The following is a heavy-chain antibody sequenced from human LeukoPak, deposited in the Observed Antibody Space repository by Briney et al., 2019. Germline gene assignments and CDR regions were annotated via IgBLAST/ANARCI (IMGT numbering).Heavy chain of an antibody. Sequence: PGGSLRLSCAASGFTFSSYAMSWVRQAPGKGLEWVSAISGSGGSTYYADSVKGRFTISRDNAKNSLYLQMNSLRAEDTAVYYCAREGSSSWYNWFDPWGREPWSPSPQ. CDR3: AREGSSSWYNWFDP. CDR1: GFTFSSYA. J-gene: IGHJ5*02. D-gene: IGHD6-13*01. V-gene: IGHV3-23*01. CDR2: ISGSGGST.